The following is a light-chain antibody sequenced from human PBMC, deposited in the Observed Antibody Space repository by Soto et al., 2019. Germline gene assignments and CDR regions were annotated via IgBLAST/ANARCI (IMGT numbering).Light chain of an antibody. Sequence: EIVLTQSPGTLSLSPGERATLSCRASQSVSSSYLAWYQQKPGQAPRLLIYGASSRATGIPDRFSGSGSGTDFTLTISRLEPEDFAVYYFQQYCSSPYTFGQGTKLHIK. CDR1: QSVSSSY. CDR3: QQYCSSPYT. J-gene: IGKJ2*01. CDR2: GAS. V-gene: IGKV3-20*01.